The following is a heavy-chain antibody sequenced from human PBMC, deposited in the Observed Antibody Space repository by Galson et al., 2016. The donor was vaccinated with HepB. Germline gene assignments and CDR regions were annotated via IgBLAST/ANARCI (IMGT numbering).Heavy chain of an antibody. CDR3: ARDRGLKNGDYEGDY. J-gene: IGHJ4*02. V-gene: IGHV3-30-3*01. Sequence: SLRLSCAASGFSFSSYAMHWVRQAPGKGLEWVAVISYDGSKKYYTDSVKGRFTISRDNSKNTLYLQMNSLRTEDTAVYYCARDRGLKNGDYEGDYWGQGTLVTVSS. D-gene: IGHD4-17*01. CDR2: ISYDGSKK. CDR1: GFSFSSYA.